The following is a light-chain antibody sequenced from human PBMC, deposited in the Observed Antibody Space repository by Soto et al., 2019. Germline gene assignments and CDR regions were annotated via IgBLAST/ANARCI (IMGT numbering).Light chain of an antibody. V-gene: IGKV2-30*02. CDR3: MQGTHWPLT. CDR1: QSLVHSDGDTY. J-gene: IGKJ4*01. CDR2: KVS. Sequence: DVVMTHSPLSLPVTLGQPASISCRSSQSLVHSDGDTYLTWFHQRPGQPPRRLSYKVSNRVSGVPDRFSGSGSGTDLTLKISRVEAEDVGLYYCMQGTHWPLTFGGGTNVEIK.